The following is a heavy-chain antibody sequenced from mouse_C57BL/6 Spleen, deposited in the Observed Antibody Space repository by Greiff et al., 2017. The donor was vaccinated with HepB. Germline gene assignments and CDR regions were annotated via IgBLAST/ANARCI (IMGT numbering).Heavy chain of an antibody. CDR1: GFTFSNYW. CDR2: IRLKSDNYAT. Sequence: EVQLVESGGGLVQPGGSMKLSCVASGFTFSNYWMNWVRQSPEKGLEWVAQIRLKSDNYATHYAESVKGRFTISRDDSKSSVYLQMNNLRAEDTGIYYCTGEGDCGSSCGDYAMDDWGQGASVTVAA. J-gene: IGHJ4*01. V-gene: IGHV6-3*01. D-gene: IGHD1-1*01. CDR3: TGEGDCGSSCGDYAMDD.